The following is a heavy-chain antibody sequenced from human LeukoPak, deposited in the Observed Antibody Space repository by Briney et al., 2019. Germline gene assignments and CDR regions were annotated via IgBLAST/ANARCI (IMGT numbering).Heavy chain of an antibody. D-gene: IGHD3-10*01. Sequence: MTGGCLRLAWAPSGFTVSSYSMNWVRLAPGKGRGWVSSVIGVGSYIYYADSVKGRFTIPRDNPKNPLYPQMNSLRAEDTAVYYCARDRGSGSFSWFDPWGQGPLVTVPS. CDR3: ARDRGSGSFSWFDP. V-gene: IGHV3-21*01. CDR1: GFTVSSYS. CDR2: VIGVGSYI. J-gene: IGHJ5*02.